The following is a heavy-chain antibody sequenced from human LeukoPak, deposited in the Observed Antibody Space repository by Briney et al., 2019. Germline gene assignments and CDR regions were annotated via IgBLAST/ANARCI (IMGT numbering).Heavy chain of an antibody. D-gene: IGHD3-22*01. CDR3: ASSYYYDSSDGYYFDY. CDR1: GGTFSSYA. CDR2: IIPIFGTA. J-gene: IGHJ4*02. Sequence: SVKVSCKASGGTFSSYAISWVRQAPGQGLEWMGGIIPIFGTANYAQKFQGRVTITTDESTSTAYMELSSLRSEDTAVYYCASSYYYDSSDGYYFDYWGQGTLVTVSS. V-gene: IGHV1-69*05.